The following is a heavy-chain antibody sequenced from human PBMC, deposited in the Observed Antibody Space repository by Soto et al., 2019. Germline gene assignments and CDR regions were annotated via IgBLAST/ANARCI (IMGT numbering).Heavy chain of an antibody. D-gene: IGHD2-15*01. V-gene: IGHV4-31*03. CDR1: GGSISSRGYY. J-gene: IGHJ6*02. CDR2: IYYSGST. CDR3: ARDQGAVLPGDYYGMDV. Sequence: QVQLQESGPGLVKPSQTLSLTCTVSGGSISSRGYYWSWIGQYPGTGLEWIGYIYYSGSTQYNPSLKSRTTITVYTSKNQFSLKLTSVTAADTAVYYCARDQGAVLPGDYYGMDVWGQGTTVTVSS.